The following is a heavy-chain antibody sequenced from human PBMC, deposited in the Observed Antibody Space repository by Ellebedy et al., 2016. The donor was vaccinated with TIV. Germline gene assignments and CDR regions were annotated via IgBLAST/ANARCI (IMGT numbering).Heavy chain of an antibody. Sequence: ASVKVSCKAPGDTFTNYAFTWVRQAPGQGLEWLGRIIPIFDVRDYAQDLQGRVTITADESTTTAFMELSSLRSDDTAVYFCARHSGYHIRGNYFDHWGQGTLVTVSS. J-gene: IGHJ4*02. CDR1: GDTFTNYA. D-gene: IGHD5-12*01. CDR2: IIPIFDVR. V-gene: IGHV1-69*13. CDR3: ARHSGYHIRGNYFDH.